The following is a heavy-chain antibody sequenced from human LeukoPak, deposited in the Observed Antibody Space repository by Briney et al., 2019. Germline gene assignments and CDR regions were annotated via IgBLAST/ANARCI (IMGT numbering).Heavy chain of an antibody. V-gene: IGHV3-9*01. CDR2: ITWTGDYI. CDR1: GFTFSSYA. J-gene: IGHJ3*02. D-gene: IGHD3-10*01. CDR3: AKDRGVHGAFDM. Sequence: GGSLRLSCAASGFTFSSYAMSWVRQAPGKGLQWVSGITWTGDYIGYADSVKGRFTISRDNAKNSLYLQMNSLRGDDTALYYCAKDRGVHGAFDMWGQGTMVTVSS.